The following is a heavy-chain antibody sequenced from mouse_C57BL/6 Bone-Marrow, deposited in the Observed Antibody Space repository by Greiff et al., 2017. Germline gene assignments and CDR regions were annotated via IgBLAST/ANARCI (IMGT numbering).Heavy chain of an antibody. CDR2: FEPNSGGT. D-gene: IGHD2-4*01. Sequence: VQLQQPGAELVKPGASVQLSCKASGSTFTSYWMPWVKQRPGRGLEWIGRFEPNSGGTKYNEKFKSKATLTVAKPSSTAYMQLSSLTSEDSAVYYCASQYYDYDGWYFDVWGTGTTVTVSS. CDR1: GSTFTSYW. CDR3: ASQYYDYDGWYFDV. J-gene: IGHJ1*03. V-gene: IGHV1-72*01.